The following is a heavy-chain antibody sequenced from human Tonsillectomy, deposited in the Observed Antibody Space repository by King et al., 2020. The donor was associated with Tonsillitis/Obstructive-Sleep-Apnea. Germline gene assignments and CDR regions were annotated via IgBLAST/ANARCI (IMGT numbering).Heavy chain of an antibody. D-gene: IGHD4-17*01. CDR2: ISTYNGNT. V-gene: IGHV1-18*04. CDR1: GYTFTDYG. CDR3: ARDFIITVTTYSPPVNYFYGMDV. Sequence: VQLVESGAEVMQPGASLKVSCKASGYTFTDYGITWVRQAPGQGLEWMGWISTYNGNTNYAQKFEGRVTMTTDTSTSTAYMELRSLRSDDTAVYYCARDFIITVTTYSPPVNYFYGMDVWGQGTTLTVSS. J-gene: IGHJ6*02.